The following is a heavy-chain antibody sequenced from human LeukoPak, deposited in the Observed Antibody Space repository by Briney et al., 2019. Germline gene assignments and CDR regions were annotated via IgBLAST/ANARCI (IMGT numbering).Heavy chain of an antibody. V-gene: IGHV3-74*01. CDR3: ARGRYFAMDV. CDR1: GFTFSSDW. CDR2: VNTDGSNT. Sequence: QPGGSLRLSCGASGFTFSSDWMHWVRQAPGKGLVWVSRVNTDGSNTRYVDSVKGRFTISRDNAKNTVYLQVNSLRAEDTAVYYCARGRYFAMDVWGKGTTVTVSS. J-gene: IGHJ6*04.